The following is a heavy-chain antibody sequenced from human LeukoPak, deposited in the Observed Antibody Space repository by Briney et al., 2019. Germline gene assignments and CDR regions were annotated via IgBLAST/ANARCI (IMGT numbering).Heavy chain of an antibody. Sequence: PGGSLRLSCAASGFTFSSYEMNWVRQAPGKGLERVSYISSSGSTIYYADSVKGRFTISRDNSKNTLYLQMKSLRAADTTVYYCAKEIYGDSTGGRFQHWGQGTLVTVSS. D-gene: IGHD4-17*01. J-gene: IGHJ1*01. CDR1: GFTFSSYE. CDR3: AKEIYGDSTGGRFQH. CDR2: ISSSGSTI. V-gene: IGHV3-48*03.